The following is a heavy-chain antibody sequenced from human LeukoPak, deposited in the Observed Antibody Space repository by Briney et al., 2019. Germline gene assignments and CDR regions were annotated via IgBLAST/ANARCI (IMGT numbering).Heavy chain of an antibody. J-gene: IGHJ5*02. CDR3: ARGDAGYCGSTSCYTASWFDP. CDR1: GYTFTGYY. CDR2: INPNSGGT. D-gene: IGHD2-2*02. Sequence: ASVKVSCKASGYTFTGYYMHWVRQAPGQGLEWMGWINPNSGGTNYAQKFQGRVTMTRDTSISTAYMELSRLRSDDTAVYYCARGDAGYCGSTSCYTASWFDPWGQGTLVTVSS. V-gene: IGHV1-2*02.